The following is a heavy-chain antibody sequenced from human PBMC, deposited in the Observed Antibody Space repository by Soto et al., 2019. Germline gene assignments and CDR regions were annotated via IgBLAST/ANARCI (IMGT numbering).Heavy chain of an antibody. CDR1: GYTFTSYG. V-gene: IGHV1-18*01. J-gene: IGHJ6*02. Sequence: QVQLVQSGAEVKKPGASVKVSCKASGYTFTSYGISWVRQAPGQGLEWMGWISAYNGNTNYAQKLQGRVTMTTDTXTXTVXMELRSLRSDDTAVYYCARPIAAADVYYYYYGMDVWGQGTTVTVSS. D-gene: IGHD6-13*01. CDR3: ARPIAAADVYYYYYGMDV. CDR2: ISAYNGNT.